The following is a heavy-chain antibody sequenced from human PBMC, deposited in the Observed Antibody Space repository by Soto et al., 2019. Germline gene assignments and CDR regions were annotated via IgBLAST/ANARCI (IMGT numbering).Heavy chain of an antibody. V-gene: IGHV1-69*13. CDR2: IIPIFGTA. J-gene: IGHJ6*02. CDR1: GGTFSSYA. Sequence: ASVKVSCKASGGTFSSYAISWVRQAPGQGLEWMGGIIPIFGTANYAQKFQGRVTITADESTSTAYMELSSLRSEDTAVYYCATRKDVVVVAATRGMDVWGQGTTVTVSS. D-gene: IGHD2-15*01. CDR3: ATRKDVVVVAATRGMDV.